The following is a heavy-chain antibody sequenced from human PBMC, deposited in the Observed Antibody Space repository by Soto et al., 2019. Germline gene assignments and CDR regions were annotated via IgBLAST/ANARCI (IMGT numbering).Heavy chain of an antibody. CDR1: AFTVSSNY. D-gene: IGHD3-10*01. Sequence: PGGSLRLSYAASAFTVSSNYMTWVRQAPGKGLEWVSVIYSGGRTYYADSVKGRFTISRDSSKNTLYLQMNSLRAEDTAVYYCAAKASPDYFGSGSYFRHAFDIWGQGTMVTVSS. CDR3: AAKASPDYFGSGSYFRHAFDI. J-gene: IGHJ3*02. V-gene: IGHV3-66*01. CDR2: IYSGGRT.